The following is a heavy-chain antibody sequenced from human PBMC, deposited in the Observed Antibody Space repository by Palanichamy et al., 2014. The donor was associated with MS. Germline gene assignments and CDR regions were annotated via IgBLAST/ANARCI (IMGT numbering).Heavy chain of an antibody. CDR1: GFTVSSNY. V-gene: IGHV3-53*01. CDR2: IYSGGTT. D-gene: IGHD1-7*01. Sequence: EVQLVESGGGLIQPGGSLRLSCAASGFTVSSNYMTWVRQAPGKGLEWVSVIYSGGTTYYADAVKGRFTISRGNSKNTLYLQMHSLRAEDTAVYYCARDRQNYGNWYFDLWCRGTLVTVSS. J-gene: IGHJ2*01. CDR3: ARDRQNYGNWYFDL.